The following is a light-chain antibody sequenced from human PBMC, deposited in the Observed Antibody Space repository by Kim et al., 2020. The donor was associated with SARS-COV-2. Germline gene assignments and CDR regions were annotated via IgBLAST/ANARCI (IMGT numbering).Light chain of an antibody. Sequence: ALGQTVRITCQGQSLRSYYATWYQLRPGQAPVLVIYGKNDRPSGIPDRFSGYTSGDTASLTITGAQAEDEADYYCSSRHSNAKGVLFGGGTQLTVL. CDR3: SSRHSNAKGVL. CDR1: SLRSYY. J-gene: IGLJ2*01. V-gene: IGLV3-19*01. CDR2: GKN.